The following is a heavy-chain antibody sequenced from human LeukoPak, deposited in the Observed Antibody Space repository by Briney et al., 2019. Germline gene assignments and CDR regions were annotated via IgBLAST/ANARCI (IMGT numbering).Heavy chain of an antibody. CDR3: ARDLSRSFSMIRGLIQHREFDF. CDR2: ISESGSAI. CDR1: GFTFSSYE. D-gene: IGHD3-10*01. V-gene: IGHV3-48*03. J-gene: IGHJ4*02. Sequence: GGSLRLSCAASGFTFSSYEMNWVRLAPGKGLEWVSYISESGSAIYYADSVKGRFTISRDNAKNSLYQQMNSLRADDTAVYYCARDLSRSFSMIRGLIQHREFDFWGRGTLVTVSS.